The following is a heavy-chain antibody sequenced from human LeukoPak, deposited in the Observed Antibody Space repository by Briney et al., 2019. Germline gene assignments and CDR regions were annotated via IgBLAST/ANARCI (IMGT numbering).Heavy chain of an antibody. CDR2: IWPDRSNK. CDR3: AKWGRTCNNGVCYSSSYYLDV. V-gene: IGHV3-33*06. CDR1: GFSFSSYG. Sequence: GGSLRLSCAASGFSFSSYGMHWVRQAPGKGLEWVAVIWPDRSNKFHLESVQGRFTISRDNSRNTLYLQMNSLRAEDTATYYCAKWGRTCNNGVCYSSSYYLDVWGKGTTVIVSS. D-gene: IGHD2-8*01. J-gene: IGHJ6*04.